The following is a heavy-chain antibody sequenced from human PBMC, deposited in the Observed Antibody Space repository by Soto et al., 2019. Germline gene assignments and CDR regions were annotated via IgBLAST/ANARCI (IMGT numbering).Heavy chain of an antibody. Sequence: EVQLVESGGGLVKPGGSLRLSCAASGVTFSSYSMNWVRQAPGKGLEWVSSISSSSSYIYYADSVKGRFTISRDNAKNSLYLQMNSLRAEDTAVYYCARIPAGWSDYYYGMDVWGQGTTVTVSS. D-gene: IGHD3-3*01. V-gene: IGHV3-21*01. J-gene: IGHJ6*02. CDR1: GVTFSSYS. CDR2: ISSSSSYI. CDR3: ARIPAGWSDYYYGMDV.